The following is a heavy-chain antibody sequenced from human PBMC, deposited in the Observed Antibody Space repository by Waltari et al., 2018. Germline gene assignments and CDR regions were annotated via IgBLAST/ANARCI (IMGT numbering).Heavy chain of an antibody. Sequence: QVQVVQSGAEVKKPGASVKVSCKVSGYTLTDLCRHWVRKATGKGLEWMGAFDPKDGETFDTQKSQVRVTMTEDISTDTAYIERSSLRSEDTAVYYCAFGQWLGQGAFDYWGQGTLVTVSS. CDR1: GYTLTDLC. J-gene: IGHJ4*02. D-gene: IGHD6-19*01. CDR3: AFGQWLGQGAFDY. CDR2: FDPKDGET. V-gene: IGHV1-24*01.